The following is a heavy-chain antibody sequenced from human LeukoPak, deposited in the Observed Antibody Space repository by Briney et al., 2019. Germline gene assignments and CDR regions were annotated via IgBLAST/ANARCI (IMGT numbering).Heavy chain of an antibody. Sequence: ASVKVSCKASGCTFTSDAMHWVRQAPGQRLEWMGWINAGNGNTKYSQKFQGRVTITRDTSASTAYMELSSLRSEDTAVYSCARSDYDILTGYYDYWGQGTLVTVSS. D-gene: IGHD3-9*01. CDR2: INAGNGNT. CDR3: ARSDYDILTGYYDY. CDR1: GCTFTSDA. J-gene: IGHJ4*02. V-gene: IGHV1-3*01.